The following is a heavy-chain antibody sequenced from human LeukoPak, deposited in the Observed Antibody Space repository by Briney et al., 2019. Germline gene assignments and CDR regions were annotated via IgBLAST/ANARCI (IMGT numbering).Heavy chain of an antibody. CDR2: LYWDDNY. CDR1: AFGLSTRGHG. V-gene: IGHV2-5*02. J-gene: IGHJ4*02. CDR3: AHYGDYRFMYYFDF. D-gene: IGHD4-17*01. Sequence: SPPTLANPPQTLTLTSSLSAFGLSTRGHGVGWIREPPGVAPVWLALLYWDDNYLYSPSLRRRLTITKDNSKNQVVFTITNMDPVDTATYYCAHYGDYRFMYYFDFWGQGTLVTVSS.